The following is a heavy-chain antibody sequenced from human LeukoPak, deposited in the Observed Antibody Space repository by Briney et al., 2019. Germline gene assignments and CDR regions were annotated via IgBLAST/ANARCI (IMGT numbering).Heavy chain of an antibody. CDR2: IYYSGST. Sequence: NASETLSLTCTVSGGSISSSSYYWGWIRQPPGKGLEWIGSIYYSGSTYYNPSLKSRVTISVDTSKNQFSLKLSSVTAADTAVYYCARAYYYGSGSYYATWDYWGQGTLVTVSS. CDR1: GGSISSSSYY. J-gene: IGHJ4*02. V-gene: IGHV4-39*07. D-gene: IGHD3-10*01. CDR3: ARAYYYGSGSYYATWDY.